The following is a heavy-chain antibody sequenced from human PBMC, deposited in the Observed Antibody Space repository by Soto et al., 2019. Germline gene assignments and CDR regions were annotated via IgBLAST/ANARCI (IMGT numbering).Heavy chain of an antibody. V-gene: IGHV3-23*01. D-gene: IGHD6-6*01. J-gene: IGHJ4*02. CDR2: ISGSGGST. CDR1: GFTFSSYA. CDR3: VAARPFDY. Sequence: HPGGSLRLAWAASGFTFSSYAMSWVRQAPGKGLEWVSAISGSGGSTYYADSVKGRFTIYRDNSKTTLYLKMNRLRAEDTAVYYCVAARPFDYWGQGPLVTVSS.